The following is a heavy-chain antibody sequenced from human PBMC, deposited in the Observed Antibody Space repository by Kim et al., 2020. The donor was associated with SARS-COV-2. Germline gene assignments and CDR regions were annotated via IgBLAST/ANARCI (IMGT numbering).Heavy chain of an antibody. CDR1: GFTFTSSA. CDR3: AAAVYYDSSGYYYSGSESFDI. CDR2: IVVGSGNT. J-gene: IGHJ3*02. Sequence: SVKVSCKASGFTFTSSAVQWVRQASGQRLEWIGWIVVGSGNTNYAQKFQERVTITRDMSTSTAYMELSSLRSEDTAVYYCAAAVYYDSSGYYYSGSESFDIWGQGTMVTVSS. V-gene: IGHV1-58*01. D-gene: IGHD3-22*01.